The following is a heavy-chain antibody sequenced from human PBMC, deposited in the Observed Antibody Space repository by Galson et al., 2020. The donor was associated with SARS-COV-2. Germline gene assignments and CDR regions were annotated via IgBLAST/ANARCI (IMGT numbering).Heavy chain of an antibody. CDR1: GFTFSRSW. Sequence: GGSLRLSCAASGFTFSRSWMSWVRQAPGQGMEWVANIKHDGSEKYYVDSVKGRFTISRDNATNSLYLQMNSLRAEDTAVYYCARVVSSSWYFDYWGQGTLVTVSS. J-gene: IGHJ4*02. D-gene: IGHD6-13*01. CDR2: IKHDGSEK. V-gene: IGHV3-7*03. CDR3: ARVVSSSWYFDY.